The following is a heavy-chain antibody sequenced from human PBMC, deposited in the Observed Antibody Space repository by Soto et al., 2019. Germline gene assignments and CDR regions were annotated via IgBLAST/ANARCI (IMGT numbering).Heavy chain of an antibody. V-gene: IGHV4-31*01. CDR3: ARDGSPSAMAPFDY. J-gene: IGHJ4*02. CDR1: GGSISSAGYY. D-gene: IGHD5-18*01. CDR2: IYYSGST. Sequence: QVQLQESGPGLVKPSQTLSLTCTVSGGSISSAGYYWSWIRQHPGKGLEWIGYIYYSGSTYYNPCLRSPVTTSVDTSQNPFSLKLSSVTPADTAVYYRARDGSPSAMAPFDYWGQGTLVTVSS.